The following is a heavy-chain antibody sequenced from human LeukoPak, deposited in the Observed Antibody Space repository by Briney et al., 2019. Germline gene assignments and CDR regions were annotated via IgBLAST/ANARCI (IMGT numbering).Heavy chain of an antibody. CDR2: ISSDGSSI. CDR1: GFTFSSYI. D-gene: IGHD3-3*01. CDR3: ARDPLSDSSGGY. Sequence: GGALRLSFAASGFTFSSYIMNGIRRAPGKGRERVSYISSDGSSIYYADSVRGRFTISRDNSKNSVYLQMISLRAEDTAVYYCARDPLSDSSGGYWGQGTLVTVSS. J-gene: IGHJ4*02. V-gene: IGHV3-48*04.